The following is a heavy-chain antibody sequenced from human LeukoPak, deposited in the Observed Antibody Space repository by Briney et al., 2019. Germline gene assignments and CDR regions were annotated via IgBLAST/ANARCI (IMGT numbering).Heavy chain of an antibody. CDR3: ATDLIAGIAVAGTGY. CDR2: FDPEDGET. CDR1: GYTLTELS. V-gene: IGHV1-24*01. Sequence: ASVKVSCKVSGYTLTELSMHWVRQAPGKGLEWMGGFDPEDGETICAQKFQGRVIMTEDTSTDTAYMELSSLRSEDTAVYYCATDLIAGIAVAGTGYWGQGTLVTVSS. J-gene: IGHJ4*02. D-gene: IGHD6-19*01.